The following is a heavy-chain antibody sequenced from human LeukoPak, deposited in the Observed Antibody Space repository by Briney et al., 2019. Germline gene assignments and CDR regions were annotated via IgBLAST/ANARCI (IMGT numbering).Heavy chain of an antibody. D-gene: IGHD2-2*01. J-gene: IGHJ3*02. Sequence: PGGSLRLSCAASGFTFSDYYMSWIRQAPGKGLEWVSYISSSCSTIYYADSVKGRFTISRDNAKNSLYLQMNSLRAEDTAVYYCARDRRYCSSTSCPSDAFDIWGQGTMVTVSS. CDR3: ARDRRYCSSTSCPSDAFDI. V-gene: IGHV3-11*04. CDR2: ISSSCSTI. CDR1: GFTFSDYY.